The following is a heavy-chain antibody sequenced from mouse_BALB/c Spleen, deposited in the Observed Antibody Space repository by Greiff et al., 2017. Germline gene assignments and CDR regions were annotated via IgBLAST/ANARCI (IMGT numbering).Heavy chain of an antibody. Sequence: EVQGVESGGGLVQPGGSLKLSCAASGFTFSSYGMSWVRQTPDKRLELVATINSNGGSTYYPDSVKGRFTISRDNAKNTLYLQMSSLKSEDTAMYYCARDQGYYRYDGFAYWGQGTLVTVSA. J-gene: IGHJ3*01. CDR1: GFTFSSYG. CDR2: INSNGGST. V-gene: IGHV5-6-3*01. CDR3: ARDQGYYRYDGFAY. D-gene: IGHD2-14*01.